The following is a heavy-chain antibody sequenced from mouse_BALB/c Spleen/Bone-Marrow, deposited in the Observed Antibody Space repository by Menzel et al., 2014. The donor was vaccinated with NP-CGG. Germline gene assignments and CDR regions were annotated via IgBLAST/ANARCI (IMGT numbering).Heavy chain of an antibody. Sequence: QVQLQQPGAELARPGASVKMSCRASGYTFTTYTMHWVKQRPGQGLEWIGYINPSSGYTYYNQKFKDKATLTADKSSSAAYLQLSSLTSEDSAVYYCARVYGNYDAMYYWGQGTSVTVSS. D-gene: IGHD2-1*01. V-gene: IGHV1-4*01. CDR2: INPSSGYT. CDR3: ARVYGNYDAMYY. J-gene: IGHJ4*01. CDR1: GYTFTTYT.